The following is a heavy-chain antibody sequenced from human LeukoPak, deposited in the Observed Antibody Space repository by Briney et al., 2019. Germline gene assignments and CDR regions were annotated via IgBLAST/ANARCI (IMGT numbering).Heavy chain of an antibody. CDR3: ARGPPSGKYYYMDV. CDR2: IGTASDT. CDR1: GFTFSSFD. D-gene: IGHD6-19*01. Sequence: PGGSLRLSCAASGFTFSSFDMHWVRQPTGQGLEWVSTIGTASDTYYPGSVGGRFTLSRDNAKNSLYLQMNSLTAGDTAVYYCARGPPSGKYYYMDVWGKGTTVTVSS. J-gene: IGHJ6*03. V-gene: IGHV3-13*01.